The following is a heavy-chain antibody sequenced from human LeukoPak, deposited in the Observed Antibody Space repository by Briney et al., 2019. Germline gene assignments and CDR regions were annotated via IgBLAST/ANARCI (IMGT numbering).Heavy chain of an antibody. V-gene: IGHV3-48*03. CDR1: GFTFSSYE. D-gene: IGHD1-26*01. J-gene: IGHJ4*02. Sequence: GGSLRLSCAASGFTFSSYEMNWVRQAPGKGLEWVSYIDSSGRNTHYADSVKGRFSISRDNSKNTLILQMNSLRVEDTAVYYCAKALYDSSGDGYWGQGTLVTISS. CDR3: AKALYDSSGDGY. CDR2: IDSSGRNT.